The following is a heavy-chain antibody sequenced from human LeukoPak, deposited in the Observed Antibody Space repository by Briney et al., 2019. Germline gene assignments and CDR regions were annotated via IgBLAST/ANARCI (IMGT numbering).Heavy chain of an antibody. CDR1: GFTFSSYA. CDR3: ARGRHGSGYYREYYFDY. Sequence: GGSLRLSCAASGFTFSSYAMHWVRQAPGKGLECVSAISSNGGSTYYANSVKGRFTISRDSSKNTLYLQMGSLSAEDMAVYYCARGRHGSGYYREYYFDYWGQGTLVTVSS. V-gene: IGHV3-64*01. D-gene: IGHD3-3*01. CDR2: ISSNGGST. J-gene: IGHJ4*02.